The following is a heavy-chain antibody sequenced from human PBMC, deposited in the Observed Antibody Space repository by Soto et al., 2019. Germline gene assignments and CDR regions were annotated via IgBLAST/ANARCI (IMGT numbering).Heavy chain of an antibody. D-gene: IGHD4-17*01. CDR3: ARDCPYGAPLGAFDI. V-gene: IGHV3-7*01. Sequence: PGGSLRLSCAASGFTFSSYWMSWVRQAPGKGLEWVANIKQDGSEKYYVDSVKGRFTISRDNAKNSLYLQMNSLRAEDTAVYYCARDCPYGAPLGAFDIWGQGTMVTVSS. J-gene: IGHJ3*02. CDR2: IKQDGSEK. CDR1: GFTFSSYW.